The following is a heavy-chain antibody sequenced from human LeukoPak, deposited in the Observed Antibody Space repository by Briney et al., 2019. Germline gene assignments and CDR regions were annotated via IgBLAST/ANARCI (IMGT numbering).Heavy chain of an antibody. D-gene: IGHD5-18*01. CDR2: IDPGDSDT. Sequence: GESLKISRKASGYSFTSFWIGWMRQTPGKGLEWMGIIDPGDSDTRYTPSFQGQVTISADSSLTTAYLQWNSLKASDTAMYYCARQTAMGRSGDYWGQGTLVTVSS. V-gene: IGHV5-51*01. J-gene: IGHJ4*02. CDR3: ARQTAMGRSGDY. CDR1: GYSFTSFW.